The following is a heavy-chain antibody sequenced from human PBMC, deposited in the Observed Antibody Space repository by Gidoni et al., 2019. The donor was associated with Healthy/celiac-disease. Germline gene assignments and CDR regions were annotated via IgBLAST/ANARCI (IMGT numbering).Heavy chain of an antibody. J-gene: IGHJ4*02. D-gene: IGHD2-2*01. V-gene: IGHV3-23*01. CDR2: ISGSGGST. CDR1: GFYFRSYA. CDR3: AQPAEDIGVVPAAVDY. Sequence: EVQLLESGVGLVQPGWSLRLSCAASGFYFRSYAMSWVSQAPGNGLEWVLAISGSGGSTYYADSVKGRFTSSRENSKNTLYLQMNSMRDEDTAVYYCAQPAEDIGVVPAAVDYWGQGNLVTVSS.